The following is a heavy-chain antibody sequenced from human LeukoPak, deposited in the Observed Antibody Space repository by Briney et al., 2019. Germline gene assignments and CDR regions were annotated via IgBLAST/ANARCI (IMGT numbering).Heavy chain of an antibody. Sequence: PGGSLRLSCAASGFTFSDYHMSWIRQAPGKGLEWVAYISTSGSTIYYADSVKGRFTISRDNARNSLYLQMNSLRAEDTAVYYCATGRSVTYCGGTNCYDPWFDPWGQGTLASVSS. V-gene: IGHV3-11*01. J-gene: IGHJ5*02. CDR1: GFTFSDYH. CDR2: ISTSGSTI. D-gene: IGHD2-2*01. CDR3: ATGRSVTYCGGTNCYDPWFDP.